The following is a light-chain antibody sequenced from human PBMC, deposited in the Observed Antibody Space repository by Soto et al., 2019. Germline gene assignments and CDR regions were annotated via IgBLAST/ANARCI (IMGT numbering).Light chain of an antibody. J-gene: IGKJ4*01. CDR3: QETFSTPSFT. Sequence: DIQMTQSPSSLSASVGDGVTITCRASQSISNYVNWYQQKPGKAPKLLIYAASRLQSGVPSRFSVTGSRTDFSLTISSLRPEDFATYYCQETFSTPSFTFGGGTKVEI. V-gene: IGKV1-39*01. CDR2: AAS. CDR1: QSISNY.